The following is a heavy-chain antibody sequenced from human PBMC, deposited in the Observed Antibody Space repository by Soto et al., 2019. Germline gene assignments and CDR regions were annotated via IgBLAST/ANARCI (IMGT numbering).Heavy chain of an antibody. CDR2: NYYSGST. J-gene: IGHJ5*02. CDR1: GGSVSSGSYY. D-gene: IGHD4-17*01. CDR3: ARFGDSSDP. V-gene: IGHV4-61*01. Sequence: QVQLQESGPGLVKPSETLSLTCTVSGGSVSSGSYYWSWIRQPPGKGLEWIGYNYYSGSTNYNPSLKSRVTISVDTSKNQFSLKLSSVTAADTAVYYCARFGDSSDPWGQGTLVTVSS.